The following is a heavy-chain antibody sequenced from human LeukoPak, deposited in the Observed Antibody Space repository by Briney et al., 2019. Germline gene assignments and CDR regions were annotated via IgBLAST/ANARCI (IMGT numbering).Heavy chain of an antibody. D-gene: IGHD6-19*01. V-gene: IGHV1-2*02. Sequence: GASVKVSCKASGYTFTGYYMHWVRQAPGQGLEWMGWINPNSGGTNYAQKFQGRVTMTRDTSISTAYMELSRLRSDDTAVYYCARDEHLTPYSSGWTEFDYWGQGTLVTVSS. CDR2: INPNSGGT. J-gene: IGHJ4*02. CDR3: ARDEHLTPYSSGWTEFDY. CDR1: GYTFTGYY.